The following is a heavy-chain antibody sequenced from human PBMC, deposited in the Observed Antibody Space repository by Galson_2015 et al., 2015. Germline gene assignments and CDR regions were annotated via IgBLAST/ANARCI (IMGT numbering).Heavy chain of an antibody. CDR2: IYPGDSDT. CDR3: ARHVVVPAASYYYYYMDV. Sequence: QSGAEVKKPGESLKISCTGSGYSFTSYWIGWVRQMPGKGLEWMGIIYPGDSDTRYSPSFQGQVTISADKSISTAYLQWSSLKASDTAMYYCARHVVVPAASYYYYYMDVWGKGTTVTVSS. CDR1: GYSFTSYW. V-gene: IGHV5-51*01. J-gene: IGHJ6*03. D-gene: IGHD2-2*01.